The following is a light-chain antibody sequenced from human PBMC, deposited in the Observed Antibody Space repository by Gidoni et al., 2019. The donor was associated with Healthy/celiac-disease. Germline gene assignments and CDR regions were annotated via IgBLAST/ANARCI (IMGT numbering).Light chain of an antibody. Sequence: DIQLTQSPSFLSAPVGDRVTITCRASQGISSYLAWYHQKPGKAPKLLIYAASTLQSGVPSRFSGSGSGTEFTLTISSLQTEDFATYYCQQLNSYPRTFGQGTKVEIK. CDR1: QGISSY. V-gene: IGKV1-9*01. CDR2: AAS. CDR3: QQLNSYPRT. J-gene: IGKJ1*01.